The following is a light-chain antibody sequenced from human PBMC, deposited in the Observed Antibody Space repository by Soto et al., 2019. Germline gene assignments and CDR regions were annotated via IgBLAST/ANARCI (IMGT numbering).Light chain of an antibody. Sequence: EIVLTQSPGTLSLSPGERATLSCRASQSVSSSYLAWYQQKPGQAPRLIIYGASSRATGIPDRFSGSGSGTDFTLTISRLEPEDFAVYYCQQYGSSLFTFGPGTKVDIK. CDR3: QQYGSSLFT. V-gene: IGKV3-20*01. CDR2: GAS. J-gene: IGKJ3*01. CDR1: QSVSSSY.